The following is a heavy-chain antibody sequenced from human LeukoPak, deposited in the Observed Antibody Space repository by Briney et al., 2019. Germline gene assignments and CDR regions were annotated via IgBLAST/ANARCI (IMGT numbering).Heavy chain of an antibody. CDR2: ISAYTGHT. V-gene: IGHV1-18*01. CDR3: ARGGGSYGGYSLWLGY. D-gene: IGHD4-17*01. J-gene: IGHJ4*02. CDR1: GYTFSSYG. Sequence: ASVKVSCKASGYTFSSYGFSWVRQPPGQGPEWMGWISAYTGHTMFAQKYQGRVTMTTDTSTSTAYMELRSLRSDDTAVYYCARGGGSYGGYSLWLGYWGQGTLVTVSS.